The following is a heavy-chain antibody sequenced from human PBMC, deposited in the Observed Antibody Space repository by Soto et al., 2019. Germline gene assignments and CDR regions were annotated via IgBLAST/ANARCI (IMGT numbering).Heavy chain of an antibody. Sequence: LSLTCTVSGGSISSYCWSWIRQPPGKGLEWIGYIYYSGSTNYNPSLKSRVTISVDTSKNQFSLKLSSVTAADTAMYYCAREVGYCRGGSCPTWLDPWGQGTLVTVSS. J-gene: IGHJ5*02. CDR2: IYYSGST. V-gene: IGHV4-59*01. D-gene: IGHD2-15*01. CDR3: AREVGYCRGGSCPTWLDP. CDR1: GGSISSYC.